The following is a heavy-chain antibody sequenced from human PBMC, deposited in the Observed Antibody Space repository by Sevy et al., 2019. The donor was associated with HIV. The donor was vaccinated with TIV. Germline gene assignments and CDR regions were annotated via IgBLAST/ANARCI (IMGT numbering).Heavy chain of an antibody. CDR1: GDSITSVGYY. D-gene: IGHD3-3*01. V-gene: IGHV4-31*03. CDR2: IYYSDGT. Sequence: SETLSLTCTVSGDSITSVGYYWSWIRQHPGKGLEYIGYIYYSDGTYYNPSLKSRVDISADTSKNQLSLNLSSVTAAVTAVYYCARSSGYALNDAFDIWGQGTMVTVSS. J-gene: IGHJ3*02. CDR3: ARSSGYALNDAFDI.